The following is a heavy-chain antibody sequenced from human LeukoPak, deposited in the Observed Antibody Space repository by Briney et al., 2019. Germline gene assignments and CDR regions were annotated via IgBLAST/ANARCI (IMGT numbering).Heavy chain of an antibody. CDR2: IYPGDSDT. Sequence: GVSLKISCKGSGYTFTTYWIGWVRQMPGKGLEWMGIIYPGDSDTRYSPSLQGQVTISADKSTSTAYLQWSSLKASDTATYYCARQYYDSSGYVPYFDYWGQGTLVTVSS. J-gene: IGHJ4*02. CDR3: ARQYYDSSGYVPYFDY. V-gene: IGHV5-51*01. CDR1: GYTFTTYW. D-gene: IGHD3-22*01.